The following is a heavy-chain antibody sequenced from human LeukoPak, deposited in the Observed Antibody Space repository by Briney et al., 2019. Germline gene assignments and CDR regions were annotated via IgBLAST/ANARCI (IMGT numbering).Heavy chain of an antibody. D-gene: IGHD3-10*01. Sequence: GGSLRLSCVASGFTFSSYEMNWVRQAPGKGLEWVSYISGNADTIYYADSAKGRFTISRDNAKKSLYLQMNSLRADDTALYYCVSAYGGLLDYWGQGTLVTVSS. CDR2: ISGNADTI. J-gene: IGHJ4*02. V-gene: IGHV3-48*03. CDR1: GFTFSSYE. CDR3: VSAYGGLLDY.